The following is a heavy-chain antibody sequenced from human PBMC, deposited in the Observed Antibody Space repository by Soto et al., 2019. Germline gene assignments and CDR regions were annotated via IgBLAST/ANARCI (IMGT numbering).Heavy chain of an antibody. V-gene: IGHV3-7*01. Sequence: EVQLVESGGGLVRPGGSLTLSCAASGFTFSREWMSWVRQAPGKGREFVANIKEDGSAKYYADAVKGRFTLSRDNVDNSLYLQMNSLRAEDTAVYYCARDGDGYAAWGQGTRVTVSS. CDR2: IKEDGSAK. D-gene: IGHD1-1*01. CDR1: GFTFSREW. CDR3: ARDGDGYAA. J-gene: IGHJ5*02.